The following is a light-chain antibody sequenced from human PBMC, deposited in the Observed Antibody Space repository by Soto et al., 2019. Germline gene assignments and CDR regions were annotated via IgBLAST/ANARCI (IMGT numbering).Light chain of an antibody. CDR2: DVN. Sequence: QSALTQPASVSGSPGQSITISCTGTSSDVVNYNYVSWYQQHPGKAPKVMIYDVNKRPSGVSNRFSGSKSGNTASLTISGFAAEEGSDYYFSSFTTSSTPVVFGGGTKLPVL. CDR3: SSFTTSSTPVV. V-gene: IGLV2-14*01. CDR1: SSDVVNYNY. J-gene: IGLJ2*01.